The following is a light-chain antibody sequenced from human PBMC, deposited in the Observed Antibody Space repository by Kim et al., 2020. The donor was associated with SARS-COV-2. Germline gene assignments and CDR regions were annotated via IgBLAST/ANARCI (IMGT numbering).Light chain of an antibody. CDR2: GAS. CDR3: QQYGQSPRYT. V-gene: IGKV3-20*01. CDR1: QSVSSTY. J-gene: IGKJ2*01. Sequence: EIVLTQSPGTLSLSPGERATLSCRASQSVSSTYLAWYQHKPGQAPRLLIYGASSRATGIPDRFSGSGSGTDFTLTISRLEPEDFAVYYCQQYGQSPRYTFGQGTKVDIK.